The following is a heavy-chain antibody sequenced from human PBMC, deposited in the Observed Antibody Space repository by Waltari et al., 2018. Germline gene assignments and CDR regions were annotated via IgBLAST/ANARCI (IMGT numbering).Heavy chain of an antibody. J-gene: IGHJ4*02. CDR2: VNPRGGAT. V-gene: IGHV1-2*02. CDR3: AREYCGGECRLFDF. CDR1: RNVITEHF. D-gene: IGHD2-21*01. Sequence: VQSGAEVMKPGASVKVSCKVSRNVITEHFIHWLLQVPGHGLEWMGWVNPRGGATNFAQRYRGSSSVTWDTSLSTSYRGLSGLRSDETAIYYCAREYCGGECRLFDFWGQGTLVTGSS.